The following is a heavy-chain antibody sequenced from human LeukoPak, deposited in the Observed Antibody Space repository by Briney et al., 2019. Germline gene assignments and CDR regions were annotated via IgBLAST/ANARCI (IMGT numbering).Heavy chain of an antibody. CDR2: IYYSGST. CDR1: GGSISSSSYY. Sequence: SETLSLTCTVSGGSISSSSYYWGWIRQPPGKGLEWIGSIYYSGSTYYNPSLKSRVTISVDTSKNQFSLKLSSVTAADTAVYYCARRPNYYGSSGYYPWGQGTLVTVSS. V-gene: IGHV4-39*01. D-gene: IGHD3-22*01. CDR3: ARRPNYYGSSGYYP. J-gene: IGHJ5*02.